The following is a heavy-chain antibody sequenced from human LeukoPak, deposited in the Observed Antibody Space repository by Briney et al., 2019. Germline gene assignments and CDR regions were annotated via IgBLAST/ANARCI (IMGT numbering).Heavy chain of an antibody. CDR2: LIPGVGTP. CDR3: ARGHRFFEWLLDY. Sequence: EASVKVSCKASGGTFSSYAISWVRQAPGQGLEWMGGLIPGVGTPNYAEDFQDRVTITAAASSTTIYMELSSLTPDDTAVYYCARGHRFFEWLLDYWGQGVQVIVSS. CDR1: GGTFSSYA. D-gene: IGHD3-3*01. V-gene: IGHV1-69*01. J-gene: IGHJ4*02.